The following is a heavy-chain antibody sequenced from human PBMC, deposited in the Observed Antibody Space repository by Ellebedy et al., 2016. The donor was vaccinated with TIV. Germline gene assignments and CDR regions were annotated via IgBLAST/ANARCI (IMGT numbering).Heavy chain of an antibody. CDR1: GYPFTSYA. Sequence: ASVKVSXXVSGYPFTSYAIAWVRQAPRQGLEWVGWNSIYKDNTNYAQNFQGRVTMTIDTSTNTAYMELRGLRSDDTAVYYCASYNVDTPMITGFDSWGQGTLVTVSS. CDR3: ASYNVDTPMITGFDS. D-gene: IGHD5-18*01. CDR2: NSIYKDNT. V-gene: IGHV1-18*01. J-gene: IGHJ4*02.